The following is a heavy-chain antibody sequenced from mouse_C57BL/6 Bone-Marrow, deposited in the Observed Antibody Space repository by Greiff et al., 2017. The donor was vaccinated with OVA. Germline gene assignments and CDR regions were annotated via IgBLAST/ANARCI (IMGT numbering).Heavy chain of an antibody. CDR2: ISDGGSYT. J-gene: IGHJ2*01. CDR3: ARDPLYYGSREYYFDY. V-gene: IGHV5-4*01. CDR1: GFTFSSYA. D-gene: IGHD1-1*01. Sequence: EVKLVESGGGLVKPGGSLKLSCAASGFTFSSYAMSWVRQTPEKRLEWVATISDGGSYTYYPDNVKGRFTISRDNAKNNLYLQMSHLKSEDTAMYYCARDPLYYGSREYYFDYWGQGTTLTVSS.